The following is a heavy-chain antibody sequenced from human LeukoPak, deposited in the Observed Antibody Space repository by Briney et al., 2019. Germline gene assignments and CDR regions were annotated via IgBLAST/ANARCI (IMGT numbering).Heavy chain of an antibody. CDR3: ATGFRGFGELSVTFAY. Sequence: ASVKVSCKASGYTFTSYGISWVRQAPGQGLEWMGWIIAYNGNTNCAQKLQGRVTMTTDTSTSTAYMELRSLRSEDTAVYYCATGFRGFGELSVTFAYWGQGTLVTVSS. V-gene: IGHV1-18*01. J-gene: IGHJ4*02. CDR1: GYTFTSYG. CDR2: IIAYNGNT. D-gene: IGHD3-10*01.